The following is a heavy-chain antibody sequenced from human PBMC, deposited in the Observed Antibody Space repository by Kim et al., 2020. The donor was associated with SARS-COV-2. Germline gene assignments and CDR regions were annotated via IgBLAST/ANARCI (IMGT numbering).Heavy chain of an antibody. V-gene: IGHV3-30*18. CDR2: ISYDGSNK. D-gene: IGHD3-3*01. CDR1: GFTFSSYG. J-gene: IGHJ4*02. CDR3: AKGRWDTIFGVVPRAFDY. Sequence: GGSLRLSCAASGFTFSSYGMHWVRQAPGKGLEWVAVISYDGSNKYYADSVKGRFTISRDNSKNTLYLQMNSLRAEDTAVYYCAKGRWDTIFGVVPRAFDYWGQGTLVTVSS.